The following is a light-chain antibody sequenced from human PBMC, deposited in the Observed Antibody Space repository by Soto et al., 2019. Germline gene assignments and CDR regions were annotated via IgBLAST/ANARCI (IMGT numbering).Light chain of an antibody. CDR3: ISYAGSNNYV. Sequence: QSVLTQPPSASGSPGQSVTISCTGTSSVVGGYSSVAWFQHHPGKAPKLMIYEVSKRPSGVPDRFSGSKSGNTASLTVSGLQAEDVADYYCISYAGSNNYVFGTGTKVTVL. J-gene: IGLJ1*01. CDR1: SSVVGGYSS. CDR2: EVS. V-gene: IGLV2-8*01.